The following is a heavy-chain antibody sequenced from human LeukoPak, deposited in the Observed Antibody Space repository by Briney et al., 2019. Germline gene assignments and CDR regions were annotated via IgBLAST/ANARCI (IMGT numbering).Heavy chain of an antibody. CDR3: ASADQRGYSGPTHFDY. CDR2: IIPIFGTA. D-gene: IGHD5-12*01. CDR1: GGTFSSYA. J-gene: IGHJ4*02. V-gene: IGHV1-69*01. Sequence: SVKVSCKASGGTFSSYAISWVRQAPGQGLEWMGGIIPIFGTANYAQKFQGRVTITADESTSTAYMELSSLGSEDTAVYYCASADQRGYSGPTHFDYWGQGTLVTVSS.